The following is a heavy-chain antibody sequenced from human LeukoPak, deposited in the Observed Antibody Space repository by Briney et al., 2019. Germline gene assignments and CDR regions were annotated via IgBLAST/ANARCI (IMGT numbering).Heavy chain of an antibody. V-gene: IGHV3-21*01. CDR3: ARGIAVAGKDY. CDR1: GFTFSSYW. D-gene: IGHD6-19*01. J-gene: IGHJ4*02. Sequence: PGGSLRLSCAASGFTFSSYWMSWVRQAPGKGLEWVSSISSGSSYIYYADSVKGRFTISRDNAKNSLYLQMNSLRAEDTAVYYCARGIAVAGKDYWGQGTLVTVSS. CDR2: ISSGSSYI.